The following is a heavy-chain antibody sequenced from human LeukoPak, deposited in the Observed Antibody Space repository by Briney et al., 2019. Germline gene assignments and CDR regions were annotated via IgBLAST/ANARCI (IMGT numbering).Heavy chain of an antibody. CDR1: GGSISSGDYY. J-gene: IGHJ3*02. D-gene: IGHD4-17*01. V-gene: IGHV4-30-4*01. Sequence: SETLSLTCTVSGGSISSGDYYWSWIRQPPGKGLEWIGYIYYSGSTYYNPSLKSRVTISVDTSKNQFSQKLSSVTAADTAVYYCARPYGDYYDAFDIWGQGTMVTVSS. CDR3: ARPYGDYYDAFDI. CDR2: IYYSGST.